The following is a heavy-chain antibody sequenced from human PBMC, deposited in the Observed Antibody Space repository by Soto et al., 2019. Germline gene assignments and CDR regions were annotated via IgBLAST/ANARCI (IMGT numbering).Heavy chain of an antibody. Sequence: QVQLVQSGAEEKKPGASVKVSCKASGYTFTSYAMHWVRQAPGQRLEWMGWINAGNGNTKYSQKFQGRVTITRDTSASTAYMELSSLRSEDTAVYYCAAQVPPSYDYGMDVWGQGTTVTVSS. J-gene: IGHJ6*02. D-gene: IGHD2-2*01. CDR3: AAQVPPSYDYGMDV. CDR2: INAGNGNT. CDR1: GYTFTSYA. V-gene: IGHV1-3*05.